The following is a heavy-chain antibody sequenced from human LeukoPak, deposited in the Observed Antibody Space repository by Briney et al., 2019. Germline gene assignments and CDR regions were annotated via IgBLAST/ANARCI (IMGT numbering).Heavy chain of an antibody. CDR1: GFTFSSFS. CDR2: ISSSGSTI. V-gene: IGHV3-48*04. J-gene: IGHJ4*02. D-gene: IGHD5-12*01. Sequence: GGSLRLSCAASGFTFSSFSMNWIRQAPGKGLEWVSYISSSGSTIYYADSVKGRFTISRDNTMNSLFLQMNSLRAEDTAVYYCAPALSLYDYIYFDYWGQGTLVTVSS. CDR3: APALSLYDYIYFDY.